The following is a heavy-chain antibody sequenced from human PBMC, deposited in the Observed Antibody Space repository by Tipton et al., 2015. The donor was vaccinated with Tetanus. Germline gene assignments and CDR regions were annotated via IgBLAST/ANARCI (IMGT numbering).Heavy chain of an antibody. CDR3: ARGHSSGPIIGNWFDP. Sequence: SLRLSCAASGFTFSSYAMSWVRQAPGKGLEWVSGISGSGGSTYYADSVKGRFTISRDNSKNTVYLQMNSLRAEDTAVYYWARGHSSGPIIGNWFDPWGQGTLVTVSS. V-gene: IGHV3-23*01. CDR2: ISGSGGST. J-gene: IGHJ5*02. D-gene: IGHD6-19*01. CDR1: GFTFSSYA.